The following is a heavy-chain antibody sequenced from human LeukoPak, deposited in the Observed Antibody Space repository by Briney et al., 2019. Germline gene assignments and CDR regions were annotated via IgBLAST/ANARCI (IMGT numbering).Heavy chain of an antibody. CDR2: VSTSSSYI. CDR3: VRDRDWGFDY. D-gene: IGHD3/OR15-3a*01. V-gene: IGHV3-21*01. J-gene: IGHJ4*02. Sequence: GGSLRLSCEASGFILSRYSMNWVRQAPGKGLEWVSSVSTSSSYIYYADSVKGRFTISRDNAKKSLYLLMNSLRAEDTAVYYCVRDRDWGFDYWGQGTLVTVSS. CDR1: GFILSRYS.